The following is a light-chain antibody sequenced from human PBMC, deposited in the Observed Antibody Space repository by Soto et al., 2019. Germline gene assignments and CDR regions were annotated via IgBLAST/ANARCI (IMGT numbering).Light chain of an antibody. J-gene: IGLJ3*02. Sequence: QSAPTQPASVSGSPGQSITISCTGTSSDVGGYNYVSWYQQHPGKAPKLMIYEVSNRPSGVSNRFSGSKSGNTASLTISGLQAEDEADYYCSSYTTISTLEVFGGGTKLTVL. CDR1: SSDVGGYNY. CDR2: EVS. V-gene: IGLV2-14*01. CDR3: SSYTTISTLEV.